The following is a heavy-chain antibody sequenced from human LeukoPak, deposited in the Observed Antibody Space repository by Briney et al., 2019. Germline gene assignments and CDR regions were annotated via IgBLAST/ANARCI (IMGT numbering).Heavy chain of an antibody. CDR2: VKSRADGGST. D-gene: IGHD1-1*01. CDR3: TTDRMTRNGFFDY. Sequence: GGSLRLSCTTSGFSFRDAYMSWVRQAPGKGLEWVGRVKSRADGGSTDYAGPVKGRFSISRDDSENIVYLEMDSLKTDDTAVYYCTTDRMTRNGFFDYWGQGMQVIVSS. CDR1: GFSFRDAY. J-gene: IGHJ4*02. V-gene: IGHV3-15*01.